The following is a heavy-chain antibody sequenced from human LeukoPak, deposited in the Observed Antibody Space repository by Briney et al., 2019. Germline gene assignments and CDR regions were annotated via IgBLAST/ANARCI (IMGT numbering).Heavy chain of an antibody. CDR1: GYSISSGYY. V-gene: IGHV4-38-2*01. CDR3: ASSSPTTIFGVVSYYFDY. Sequence: PSETLPLTCAVSGYSISSGYYWGWIRQPPGKGLEWIGSIYHSGSTYYNPSLKSRVTISVDTSKNQFSLKLSSVTAADTAVYYCASSSPTTIFGVVSYYFDYWGQGTLVTVSS. CDR2: IYHSGST. D-gene: IGHD3-3*01. J-gene: IGHJ4*02.